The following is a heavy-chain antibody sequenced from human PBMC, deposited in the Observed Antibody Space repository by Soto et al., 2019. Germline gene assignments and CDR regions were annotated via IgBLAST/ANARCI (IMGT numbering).Heavy chain of an antibody. J-gene: IGHJ5*01. V-gene: IGHV4-59*11. CDR2: IYHSGGT. Sequence: SETLSLTCTVSGDSISSHYWSWIRQPPGKGPEWIGHIYHSGGTRYNPSLRSRVTISQDTSSNQFSLTMNSVGASDTAVYYCARDWGPYWLDSWGQGILVTVSS. CDR3: ARDWGPYWLDS. CDR1: GDSISSHY. D-gene: IGHD3-16*01.